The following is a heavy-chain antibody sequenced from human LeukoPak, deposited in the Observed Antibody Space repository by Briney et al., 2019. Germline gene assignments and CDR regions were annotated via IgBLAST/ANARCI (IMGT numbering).Heavy chain of an antibody. CDR1: GYTFTGYY. V-gene: IGHV1-2*02. CDR2: INPNSGGT. Sequence: GASVKVSCKASGYTFTGYYMHWVRQAPGQGLEWMGWINPNSGGTNYAQKFQGRVTMTRDTSISTVYMELSRLISDDTALYYCARTLYIAAVPGGFDYWGQGTLVTVSS. CDR3: ARTLYIAAVPGGFDY. D-gene: IGHD6-13*01. J-gene: IGHJ4*02.